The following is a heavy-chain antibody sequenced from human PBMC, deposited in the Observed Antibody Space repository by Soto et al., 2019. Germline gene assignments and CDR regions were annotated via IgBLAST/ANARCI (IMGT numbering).Heavy chain of an antibody. Sequence: SETLSLTCTVSGGSISSGDYYWSWIRQPPGKGLEWIGYIYYSGSTYYNPSLKSRVTISVDTSKNQFSLKLSSVTAADTAVYYCARVPTMVRGVIINYSYYYGIAVWGQGTTVTVSS. CDR2: IYYSGST. J-gene: IGHJ6*02. D-gene: IGHD3-10*01. V-gene: IGHV4-30-4*01. CDR1: GGSISSGDYY. CDR3: ARVPTMVRGVIINYSYYYGIAV.